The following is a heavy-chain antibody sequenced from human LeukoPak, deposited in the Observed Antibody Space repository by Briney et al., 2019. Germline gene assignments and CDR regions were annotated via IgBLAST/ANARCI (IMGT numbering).Heavy chain of an antibody. CDR1: GFTFSDYY. J-gene: IGHJ4*02. D-gene: IGHD6-19*01. Sequence: GGSLRLSCAASGFTFSDYYMSWIRQAPGKGLEWVSYISSSGRTIYYADSVKGRFTMSRDNAKNSLYLQINSLRAEDTAVYYCARADSSGWYYFDYWGQGTLVTVSS. CDR3: ARADSSGWYYFDY. CDR2: ISSSGRTI. V-gene: IGHV3-11*01.